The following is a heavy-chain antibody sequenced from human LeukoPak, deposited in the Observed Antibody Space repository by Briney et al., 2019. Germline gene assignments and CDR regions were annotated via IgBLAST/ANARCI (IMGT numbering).Heavy chain of an antibody. D-gene: IGHD3-3*01. CDR2: ISGSGDST. CDR1: GFTFSNNA. CDR3: ANGFWSGYLNH. V-gene: IGHV3-23*01. Sequence: GGSLRLSCAVSGFTFSNNAMSWVRQAPGKGLEWVSVISGSGDSTYYADSVKGRFTISGDNSKNTLYLQMNSLRAEDTAVYYCANGFWSGYLNHWGQGTLVSVSS. J-gene: IGHJ5*02.